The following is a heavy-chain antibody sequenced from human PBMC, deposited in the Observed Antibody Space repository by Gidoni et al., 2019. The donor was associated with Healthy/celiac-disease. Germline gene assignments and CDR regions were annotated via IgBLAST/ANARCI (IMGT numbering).Heavy chain of an antibody. CDR1: GYTFPGYY. V-gene: IGHV1-2*02. Sequence: QVQLVQSGAEVKKPGASVKVSCKASGYTFPGYYMHWVRHAPGQGLEWMGWINPNSGGTNYAQKFQGRVTMTRDTSISTAYMELSRLRSDDTAVYYCAMLWFGELSGGAFDIWGQGTMVTVSS. J-gene: IGHJ3*02. D-gene: IGHD3-10*01. CDR2: INPNSGGT. CDR3: AMLWFGELSGGAFDI.